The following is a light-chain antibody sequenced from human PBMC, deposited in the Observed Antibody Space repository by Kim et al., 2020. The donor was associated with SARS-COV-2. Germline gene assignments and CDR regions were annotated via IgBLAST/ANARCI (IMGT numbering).Light chain of an antibody. CDR1: NMGSKS. V-gene: IGLV3-21*04. J-gene: IGLJ2*01. CDR2: YDS. CDR3: QVWNSSSDHPV. Sequence: PGKTDTITCGGNNMGSKSVHWYQQKPGQAPVLVIYYDSDRPSGIPERFSGSNSGNTATLTISRVEAGDEADYYCQVWNSSSDHPVFGGGTQLTVL.